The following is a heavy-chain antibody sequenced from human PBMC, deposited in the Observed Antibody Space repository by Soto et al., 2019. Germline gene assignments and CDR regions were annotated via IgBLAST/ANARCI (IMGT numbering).Heavy chain of an antibody. CDR1: AFTFSNYA. J-gene: IGHJ4*02. Sequence: GGSLRLSCAASAFTFSNYAMSWVRQAPGKGPEWVSSVTGDGGRTYYAGPVKGRFTISRDNSKSTLSLQMNSLRPEDTAVYYCAKGLNSGYFEAIDYWGQGTLVTVSS. V-gene: IGHV3-23*01. CDR3: AKGLNSGYFEAIDY. CDR2: VTGDGGRT. D-gene: IGHD5-12*01.